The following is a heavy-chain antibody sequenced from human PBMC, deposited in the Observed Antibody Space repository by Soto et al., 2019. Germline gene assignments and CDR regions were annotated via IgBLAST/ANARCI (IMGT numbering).Heavy chain of an antibody. Sequence: EVQLVESGGGLVKPGGSLRLSCVASGFTFNSYTMNWVRQAPGKGLEWVSSISRDSSYIYYANSVKGRFTISRDNAENSLYLQMNSLRAEDTAVYFCAPYEDLDYWGQGTLVTVSS. J-gene: IGHJ4*02. CDR3: APYEDLDY. D-gene: IGHD3-3*01. CDR2: ISRDSSYI. CDR1: GFTFNSYT. V-gene: IGHV3-21*01.